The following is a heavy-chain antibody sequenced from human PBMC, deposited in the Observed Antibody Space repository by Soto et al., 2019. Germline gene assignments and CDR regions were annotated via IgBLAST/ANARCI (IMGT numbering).Heavy chain of an antibody. CDR3: AKLYEFWSYPPSSYWYFDL. D-gene: IGHD3-3*01. CDR1: GFTFSSYA. J-gene: IGHJ2*01. CDR2: ISGSGGST. V-gene: IGHV3-23*01. Sequence: EVQLLESGGGLVQPGGSLRLSCAASGFTFSSYAMSWVRQAPGKGLEWVSAISGSGGSTYYADSVKGRFTISRDNSKNTLYLQMNSLRADDTAVYYCAKLYEFWSYPPSSYWYFDLWGRGTLVTVSS.